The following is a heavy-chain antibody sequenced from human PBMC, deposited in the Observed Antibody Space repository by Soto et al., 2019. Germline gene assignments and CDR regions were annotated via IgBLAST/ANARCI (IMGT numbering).Heavy chain of an antibody. CDR1: GYTFTSYG. CDR2: ISAYNGNT. V-gene: IGHV1-18*01. Sequence: ASVKVSCTASGYTFTSYGINWVRQAPGQGLEWMGWISAYNGNTHYAQKLQGRVTMTTDTSTSTAYMELRSLRSDDTAVYYCARVQSGYDFAYWGQGTLVTVS. D-gene: IGHD5-12*01. CDR3: ARVQSGYDFAY. J-gene: IGHJ4*02.